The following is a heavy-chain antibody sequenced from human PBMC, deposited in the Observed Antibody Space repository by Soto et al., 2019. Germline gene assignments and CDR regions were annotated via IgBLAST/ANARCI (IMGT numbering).Heavy chain of an antibody. J-gene: IGHJ4*02. CDR2: IDNGGNT. D-gene: IGHD1-1*01. Sequence: SPTWSLTCTCLGCPSANNAALRYLAWIRQPPGKGLEWIGSIDNGGNTYYSPPLKSRVIISADTSKNQFSLSLNSVTAADTAVYNWVKGSPLAATTWGKVILV. V-gene: IGHV4-39*01. CDR3: VKGSPLAATT. CDR1: GCPSANNAAL.